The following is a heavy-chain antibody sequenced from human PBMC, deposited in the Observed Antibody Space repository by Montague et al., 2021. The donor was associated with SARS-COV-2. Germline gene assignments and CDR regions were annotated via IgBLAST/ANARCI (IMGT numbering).Heavy chain of an antibody. CDR1: GFTFSSYG. V-gene: IGHV3-33*06. CDR2: IRYDGSNK. CDR3: GKILSYYYGMDV. D-gene: IGHD2-15*01. J-gene: IGHJ6*02. Sequence: SLRLSCAASGFTFSSYGMHWVRQAPGKGLEWVAVIRYDGSNKYYADSVKGRITISRDNSKNTLYLKMNILRAEDTDVYYSGKILSYYYGMDVWGQGTTVTVSS.